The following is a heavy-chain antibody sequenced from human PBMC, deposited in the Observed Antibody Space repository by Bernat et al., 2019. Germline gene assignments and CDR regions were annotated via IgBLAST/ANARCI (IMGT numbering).Heavy chain of an antibody. J-gene: IGHJ6*03. V-gene: IGHV3-11*05. Sequence: QVQLVESGGGLVKPGGSLRLSCAASGFTFSDYYMSWIRQAPGKGLEWVSYISSSSSYTNYADSVKGRFTISRDNAKNSLYLQMNSLRAEDTAVYYCARDLQRGGRQQLGGSYMDVWGKGTTVTVSS. CDR1: GFTFSDYY. D-gene: IGHD6-13*01. CDR3: ARDLQRGGRQQLGGSYMDV. CDR2: ISSSSSYT.